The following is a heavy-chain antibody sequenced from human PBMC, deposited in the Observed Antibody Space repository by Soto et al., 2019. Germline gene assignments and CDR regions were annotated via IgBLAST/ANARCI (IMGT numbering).Heavy chain of an antibody. Sequence: EVQLVESGGGLVQPGASLRLSCAASGFTFSNYWMHWVRQAPGKGLVWVSRIDSDGRRITYADFVKGRFTISRENAKNPVYLHMNSLTAEDTAVYYCVRTSLVVAVATREDFWGQGTLVTVSS. CDR1: GFTFSNYW. J-gene: IGHJ4*02. CDR3: VRTSLVVAVATREDF. V-gene: IGHV3-74*01. CDR2: IDSDGRRI. D-gene: IGHD2-15*01.